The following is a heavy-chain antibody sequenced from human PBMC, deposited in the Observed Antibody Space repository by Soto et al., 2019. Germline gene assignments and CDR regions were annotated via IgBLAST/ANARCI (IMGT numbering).Heavy chain of an antibody. CDR1: GFTFSSYA. J-gene: IGHJ4*02. D-gene: IGHD1-20*01. CDR2: ISYDGSNK. Sequence: GGSLRLSCAASGFTFSSYAMHWVRQAPGKGLEWVAVISYDGSNKYYADSVKGRFTISRDNSKNTLYLQMNSLRAEDTAVYYCARAAPSITGIDYVPFDYWGQGTLVTVS. V-gene: IGHV3-30-3*01. CDR3: ARAAPSITGIDYVPFDY.